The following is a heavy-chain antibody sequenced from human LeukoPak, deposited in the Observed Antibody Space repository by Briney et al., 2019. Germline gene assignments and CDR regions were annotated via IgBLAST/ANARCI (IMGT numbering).Heavy chain of an antibody. Sequence: GGSLRLSCEASGFTFGTYWMSWVRQAPGKGLEWVSYISSSSTTIYYADSVKGRFTISRDNAKNSLYLQMNSLRAEDTAVYYCARGNSGGDYWGQGTLVTVSS. J-gene: IGHJ4*02. CDR3: ARGNSGGDY. V-gene: IGHV3-48*01. D-gene: IGHD6-19*01. CDR1: GFTFGTYW. CDR2: ISSSSTTI.